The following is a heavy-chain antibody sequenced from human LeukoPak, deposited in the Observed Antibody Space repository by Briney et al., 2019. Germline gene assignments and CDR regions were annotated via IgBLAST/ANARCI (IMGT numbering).Heavy chain of an antibody. Sequence: PGGSLRLSCAASGFTFNSYSMNWVRQAPGKGLECVSSISTSSDYIYYADSVKGRFTISRDNAKNSLYLQMNSLRAEDTAVYYCARAGKLGGFDYWGQGTLVTVSS. J-gene: IGHJ4*02. V-gene: IGHV3-21*01. CDR1: GFTFNSYS. D-gene: IGHD1-1*01. CDR3: ARAGKLGGFDY. CDR2: ISTSSDYI.